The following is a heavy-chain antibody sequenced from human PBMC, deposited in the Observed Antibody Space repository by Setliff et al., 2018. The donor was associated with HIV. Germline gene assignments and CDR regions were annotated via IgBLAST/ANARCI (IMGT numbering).Heavy chain of an antibody. V-gene: IGHV4-59*01. CDR2: IYYSGNT. Sequence: PSETLSLTCTVSGGPLSSTSWSWIRQFPGQGLEWIGYIYYSGNTNYNPSLKSRVTISIDTSKNRFFLKLNSVTAADTAIYYCARDLHQPGYFYYVDVWGKGTAVTVSS. D-gene: IGHD3-16*01. J-gene: IGHJ6*04. CDR1: GGPLSSTS. CDR3: ARDLHQPGYFYYVDV.